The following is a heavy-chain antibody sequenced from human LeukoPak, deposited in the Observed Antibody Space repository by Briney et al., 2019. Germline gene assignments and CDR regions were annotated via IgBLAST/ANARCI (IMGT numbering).Heavy chain of an antibody. Sequence: GGSLRLSCAASGLTFSIYAMSWVRQAPGKGLEWVSAISDSGGSTYYADSVKGRFTISRDNAKNSLYLQMNSLRAEDTAVYYCAREGSSTSCYKDWGQGTLVTVSS. CDR3: AREGSSTSCYKD. J-gene: IGHJ4*02. CDR2: ISDSGGST. D-gene: IGHD2-2*02. V-gene: IGHV3-23*01. CDR1: GLTFSIYA.